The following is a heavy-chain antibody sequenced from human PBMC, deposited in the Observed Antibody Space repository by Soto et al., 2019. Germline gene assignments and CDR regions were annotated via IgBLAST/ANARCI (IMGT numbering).Heavy chain of an antibody. D-gene: IGHD3-3*01. CDR3: ATAGDFWSGYYPNYYYGMDV. V-gene: IGHV1-24*01. CDR1: GYTLTELS. J-gene: IGHJ6*02. CDR2: FDPEDGET. Sequence: GASVKVSCKVSGYTLTELSMHWVRQAPGKGLEWMGGFDPEDGETIYAQKFQGRVTMTEDTSTDTAYMELSSLRSEDTAVYYCATAGDFWSGYYPNYYYGMDVWGQGTTVTVSS.